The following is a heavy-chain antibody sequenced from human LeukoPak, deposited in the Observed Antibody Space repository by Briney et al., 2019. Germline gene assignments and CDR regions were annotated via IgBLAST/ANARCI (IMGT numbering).Heavy chain of an antibody. D-gene: IGHD3-3*01. CDR3: ARDAQRAIRSLRAFDI. CDR2: ISSSSSYI. Sequence: PGGSLRLSCAASGFTFSSYSMNWVRQAPGKGLEWVSSISSSSSYIYYADSVKGRFTISRDNAKNSLYLQMNSLRAEDTAVYYCARDAQRAIRSLRAFDIWGQGTMVTVSS. J-gene: IGHJ3*02. CDR1: GFTFSSYS. V-gene: IGHV3-21*01.